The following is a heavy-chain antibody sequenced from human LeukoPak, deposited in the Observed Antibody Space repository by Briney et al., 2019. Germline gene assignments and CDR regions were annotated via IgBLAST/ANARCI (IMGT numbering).Heavy chain of an antibody. J-gene: IGHJ3*01. D-gene: IGHD6-13*01. CDR1: GFTFSSYS. V-gene: IGHV3-21*01. Sequence: GGSLRLSCAASGFTFSSYSMNWVRQAPGKGLEWVSSISSSSSYIYYADSVKGRFTISRDNAKNSLYLQMNRQRAEDTAVYYCAKARIAAAGTGAFDVWGQGTMVTVSS. CDR2: ISSSSSYI. CDR3: AKARIAAAGTGAFDV.